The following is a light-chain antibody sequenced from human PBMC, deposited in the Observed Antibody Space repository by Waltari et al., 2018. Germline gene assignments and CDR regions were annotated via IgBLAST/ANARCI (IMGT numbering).Light chain of an antibody. Sequence: QSVLTQPPSVSGAPGQRVTISCTGSSSNIGAGYDVHWYQQLPGTAPNLRTDGKGNRPSGVPDRFSGSESGTSASLAITGLQAEDEADYYCQSYDSSLSGSAVFGGGTQLTVL. J-gene: IGLJ7*01. V-gene: IGLV1-40*01. CDR2: GKG. CDR1: SSNIGAGYD. CDR3: QSYDSSLSGSAV.